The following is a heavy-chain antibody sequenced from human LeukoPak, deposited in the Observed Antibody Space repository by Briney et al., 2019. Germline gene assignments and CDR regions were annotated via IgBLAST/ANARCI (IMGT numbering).Heavy chain of an antibody. CDR2: VYYIGST. Sequence: SETLSLTCTVSGGSMSSSDHLWGWIRQPPGKALEWLASVYYIGSTYYNPSLRSRLSISLDTSKKQLSLKLDPVTAADPAVYYCARHPAYRSGWYWYFDLWGRGTLVTVSS. CDR3: ARHPAYRSGWYWYFDL. CDR1: GGSMSSSDHL. J-gene: IGHJ2*01. V-gene: IGHV4-39*01. D-gene: IGHD6-19*01.